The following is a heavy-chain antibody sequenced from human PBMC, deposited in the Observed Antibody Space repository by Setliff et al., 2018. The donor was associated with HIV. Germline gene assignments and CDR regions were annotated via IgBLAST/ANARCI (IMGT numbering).Heavy chain of an antibody. J-gene: IGHJ2*01. CDR3: VGHYYDPLTGYYVWFFDV. CDR1: GFIFTNAW. CDR2: IKSKSDGGTT. V-gene: IGHV3-15*05. Sequence: SLRLSCETSGFIFTNAWMSWVRQSPRKGLEWLARIKSKSDGGTTSYAAPVKDRFTISRDDSRNTLYLQMNSMKSDDTATYYCVGHYYDPLTGYYVWFFDVWGRGTLVTVS. D-gene: IGHD3-9*01.